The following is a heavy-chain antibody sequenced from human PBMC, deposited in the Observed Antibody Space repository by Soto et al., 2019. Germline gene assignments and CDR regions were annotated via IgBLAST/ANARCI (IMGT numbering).Heavy chain of an antibody. V-gene: IGHV3-33*01. J-gene: IGHJ4*02. D-gene: IGHD6-19*01. CDR3: ARDWRPSYSSGWHTGY. CDR1: GFTFSSYG. Sequence: QVQLVESGGRVVQPGRSLRLSCAASGFTFSSYGMHWDRQAPGKGLEWVAVIWYDGSNKYYADYVKGRFTISRDNSKNTLYLQMNSLSAEATAVYYCARDWRPSYSSGWHTGYWGQGTLVTVSS. CDR2: IWYDGSNK.